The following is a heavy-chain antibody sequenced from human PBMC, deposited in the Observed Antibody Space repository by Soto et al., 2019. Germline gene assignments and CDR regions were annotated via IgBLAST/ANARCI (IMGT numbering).Heavy chain of an antibody. J-gene: IGHJ5*02. D-gene: IGHD3-22*01. Sequence: GASVKVSCKASGYTFFSYAISWVRQALGQGLEWMGWISGYNGHTNYAQNFQGRLTLTTDPSTSTAYMELRSLRSDDTAVYYCARHHGPMTEDNWFEPWGQGTQVNVSS. V-gene: IGHV1-18*01. CDR2: ISGYNGHT. CDR1: GYTFFSYA. CDR3: ARHHGPMTEDNWFEP.